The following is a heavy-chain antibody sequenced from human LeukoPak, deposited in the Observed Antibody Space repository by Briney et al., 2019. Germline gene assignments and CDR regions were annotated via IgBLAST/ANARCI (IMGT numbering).Heavy chain of an antibody. CDR1: GYTFTSYD. D-gene: IGHD6-19*01. V-gene: IGHV1-8*01. J-gene: IGHJ5*02. CDR2: MNPNSGNT. Sequence: ASVKVSCKASGYTFTSYDINWVRQAPGQGLEWMGWMNPNSGNTGYAQKFQGRVTMTRNTSISTAYMELSSLRSEDTAVYYCARGGRAVAGPTMVRPWGQGTLVTVSS. CDR3: ARGGRAVAGPTMVRP.